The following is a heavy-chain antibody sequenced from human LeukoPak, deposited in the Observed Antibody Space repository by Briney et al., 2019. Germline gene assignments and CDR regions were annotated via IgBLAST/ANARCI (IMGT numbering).Heavy chain of an antibody. V-gene: IGHV1-2*02. CDR3: ARSRGTYSFDY. J-gene: IGHJ4*02. CDR1: GYTFSGYY. Sequence: ASVKVSCKASGYTFSGYYIHWVRQAPGQGLEWMGCINPNSGATNSAQKFQGRVTMTRDTSISTAYMELSRLTSDDTAVYYCARSRGTYSFDYWGQGALVTVSS. D-gene: IGHD3-10*01. CDR2: INPNSGAT.